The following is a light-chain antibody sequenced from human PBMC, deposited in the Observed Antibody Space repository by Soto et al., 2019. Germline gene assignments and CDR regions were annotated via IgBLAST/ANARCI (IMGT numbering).Light chain of an antibody. Sequence: EIVLTQSPGTLSLSPGETATLSCRASQSVTSNYLAWYQQRPGQPPRLLIYGASNRAIGIPDRFSGSGSGTDFTLTISRLEPEDFAVYYCQQYGSSPPDTFGQGTKLEIK. CDR3: QQYGSSPPDT. V-gene: IGKV3-20*01. CDR2: GAS. J-gene: IGKJ2*01. CDR1: QSVTSNY.